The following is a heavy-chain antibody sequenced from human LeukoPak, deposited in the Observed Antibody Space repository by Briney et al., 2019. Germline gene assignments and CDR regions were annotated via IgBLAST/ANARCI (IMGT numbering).Heavy chain of an antibody. CDR2: ISGSGANT. D-gene: IGHD4-17*01. V-gene: IGHV3-23*01. CDR1: GFTFDDYA. J-gene: IGHJ4*02. Sequence: GGSLRLSCAASGFTFDDYAMSWVRQAPGKGLEWVSAISGSGANTYYADSVKGRFTISRDNSKNTLYLQMNSLRVEDTAVYYCARGSHGDHDYWGQGTLVTVSS. CDR3: ARGSHGDHDY.